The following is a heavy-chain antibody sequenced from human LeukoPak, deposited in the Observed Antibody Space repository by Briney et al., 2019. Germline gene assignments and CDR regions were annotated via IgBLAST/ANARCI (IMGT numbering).Heavy chain of an antibody. CDR3: ARIKGGLRFDAFDI. J-gene: IGHJ3*02. Sequence: PSETLSLTCTVSGASISSYYWIWIRQPPGKGLEWIGSIYYNGGSTNYNPSLKSRVTISVDTSKNQFSLKLSSVTAADTAVYYCARIKGGLRFDAFDIWGQGTMVTVSS. V-gene: IGHV4-59*01. CDR2: IYYNGGST. CDR1: GASISSYY. D-gene: IGHD3-16*01.